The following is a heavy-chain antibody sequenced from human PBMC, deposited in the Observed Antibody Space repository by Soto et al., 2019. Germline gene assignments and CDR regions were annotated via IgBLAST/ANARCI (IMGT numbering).Heavy chain of an antibody. Sequence: QVQLVQSGAEVKKPGSSVKVSCKASGGTFSSYAISWVRQAPGQGLEWMGGIIPIFGTANYAQKFQGRVTITADESTSTAYMELSSLRSEDTAVYYCASSQYYYDSSGYYYGHAFDIWGQGTMVTVFS. CDR3: ASSQYYYDSSGYYYGHAFDI. CDR1: GGTFSSYA. J-gene: IGHJ3*02. CDR2: IIPIFGTA. V-gene: IGHV1-69*01. D-gene: IGHD3-22*01.